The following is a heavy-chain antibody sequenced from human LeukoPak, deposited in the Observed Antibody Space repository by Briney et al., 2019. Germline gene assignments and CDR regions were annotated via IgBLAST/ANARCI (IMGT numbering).Heavy chain of an antibody. V-gene: IGHV3-23*01. D-gene: IGHD4-17*01. CDR3: AKLATVTTQVSWFDP. Sequence: GGSLRLSCVAAGFTFRTFAVSWVRQTPGKGLEWVSAISGSGDSTYYADSVKGRFTISRDNSKNTPYLQMDSLRAGDTATYYCAKLATVTTQVSWFDPWGQGTLVTVSS. CDR2: ISGSGDST. J-gene: IGHJ5*02. CDR1: GFTFRTFA.